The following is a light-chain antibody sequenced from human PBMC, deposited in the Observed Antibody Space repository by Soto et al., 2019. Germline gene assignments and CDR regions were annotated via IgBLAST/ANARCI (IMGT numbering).Light chain of an antibody. V-gene: IGKV3-11*01. CDR3: QHRSNWPVFT. J-gene: IGKJ3*01. CDR1: QSVSSS. CDR2: DTS. Sequence: EIVLTQSPATLSLSPGEGANLSCRASQSVSSSLAWYQQKPGQAPRLLIYDTSNRATGIPARFSGSGSGTDFTLTISSLEPEDFAVYYCQHRSNWPVFTFGPGTKVDIK.